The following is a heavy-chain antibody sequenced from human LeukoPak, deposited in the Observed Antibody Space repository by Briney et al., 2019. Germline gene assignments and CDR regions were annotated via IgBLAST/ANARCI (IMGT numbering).Heavy chain of an antibody. V-gene: IGHV4-30-2*01. CDR2: IYHSGST. CDR1: GGSISSGGYS. J-gene: IGHJ5*02. CDR3: ARVWGKYGSGWYERGAGWFDP. D-gene: IGHD6-19*01. Sequence: PSETLSLTCAVSGGSISSGGYSWSWIRQPPGKGLEWIGYIYHSGSTYHNPSLKSRVTISVDRSKNQFSLKLSSVTAADTAVYYCARVWGKYGSGWYERGAGWFDPWGQGTLVTVSS.